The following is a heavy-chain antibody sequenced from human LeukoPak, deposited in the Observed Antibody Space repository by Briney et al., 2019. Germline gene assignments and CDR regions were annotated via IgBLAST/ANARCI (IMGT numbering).Heavy chain of an antibody. CDR2: ISGSGGST. Sequence: PGGSLRLSCAASGFTFSSYGMSWVRQAPGKGLEWVSAISGSGGSTYYADSVKGRFTISRDNSKNTLYLQMNSLRAEDTAVYYCAKDLYPLVPAAMLDYWGQGTLVTVSS. D-gene: IGHD2-2*01. V-gene: IGHV3-23*01. CDR1: GFTFSSYG. CDR3: AKDLYPLVPAAMLDY. J-gene: IGHJ4*02.